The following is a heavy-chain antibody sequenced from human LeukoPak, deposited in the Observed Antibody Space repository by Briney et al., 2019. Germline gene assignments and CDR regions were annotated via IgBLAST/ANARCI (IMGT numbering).Heavy chain of an antibody. D-gene: IGHD3-3*01. Sequence: GGSLRLSCAASGFTFSNAWMNWVRQAPGKGLEWVGRTKSKTDGGTTDYAAPVKGRFTISRDDSKNTLYLQMNSLKTEDTAVYYCTTHDFWSGYYNFDYWGQGTLVTVSS. CDR2: TKSKTDGGTT. V-gene: IGHV3-15*01. CDR1: GFTFSNAW. J-gene: IGHJ4*02. CDR3: TTHDFWSGYYNFDY.